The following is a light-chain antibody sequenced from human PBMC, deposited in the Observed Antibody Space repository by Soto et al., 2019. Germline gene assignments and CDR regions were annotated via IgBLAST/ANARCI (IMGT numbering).Light chain of an antibody. J-gene: IGKJ4*01. CDR1: QSINNR. V-gene: IGKV1-5*03. CDR2: EAS. CDR3: QQYKSYPLT. Sequence: DIQMTQSPSTLSASVGDRVTITCRASQSINNRLAWYQQKPGTAPNLLIYEASSLEGGVPSRFSGSGSGTAFTLTISSLQPEDFASFYCQQYKSYPLTFGGGTKVEIK.